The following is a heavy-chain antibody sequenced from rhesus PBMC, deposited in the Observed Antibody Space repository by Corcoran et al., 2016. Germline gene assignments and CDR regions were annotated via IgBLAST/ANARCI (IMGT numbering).Heavy chain of an antibody. CDR3: ARTGSNSPWWYFDI. Sequence: QVQLQESGPGLGKPSETLYLTCAVSGASISSYWWNWIRTTPGKGLEWMGEINGNSGSTNYNPSLKSRVTISKDASKNQFSLKLSSVTAADTAVYYCARTGSNSPWWYFDIWGPGTPITISS. CDR1: GASISSYW. CDR2: INGNSGST. D-gene: IGHD4-29*01. J-gene: IGHJ2*01. V-gene: IGHV4-80*01.